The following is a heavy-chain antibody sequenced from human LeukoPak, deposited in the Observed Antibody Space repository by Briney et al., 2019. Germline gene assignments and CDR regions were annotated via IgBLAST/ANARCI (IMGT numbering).Heavy chain of an antibody. V-gene: IGHV1-2*02. Sequence: GASVKVSCKASGYTFTGYYMHWVRQAPGQGLEWMGWINPNSGGTNYAQKFQGRVTMTRDTSISTAYMELSRLRSDDTAVYYCARDVTLEYSSSSPDYWGQGTLVTVSS. CDR1: GYTFTGYY. J-gene: IGHJ4*02. CDR2: INPNSGGT. CDR3: ARDVTLEYSSSSPDY. D-gene: IGHD6-6*01.